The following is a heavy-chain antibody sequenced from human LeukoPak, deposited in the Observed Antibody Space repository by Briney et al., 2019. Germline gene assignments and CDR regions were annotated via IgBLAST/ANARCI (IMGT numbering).Heavy chain of an antibody. CDR2: INPNSGGT. CDR1: GYTFTGYY. V-gene: IGHV1-2*02. CDR3: ARDNGRRDAESYFDY. Sequence: ASVNVSCKASGYTFTGYYMHWVRQAPGQGLEGMGCINPNSGGTNYAQKFQDRVTMTRDTSISTAYMELSRLRSDDTAVYYCARDNGRRDAESYFDYWGQGTLVTVSS. D-gene: IGHD5-24*01. J-gene: IGHJ4*02.